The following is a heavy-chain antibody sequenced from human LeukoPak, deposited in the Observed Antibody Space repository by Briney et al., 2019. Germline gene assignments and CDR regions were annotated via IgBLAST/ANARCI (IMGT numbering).Heavy chain of an antibody. CDR2: INPNSGGT. CDR3: ARDLTRIVVVPAADWGGDAFDI. D-gene: IGHD2-2*01. CDR1: GYTFTGYY. J-gene: IGHJ3*02. V-gene: IGHV1-2*06. Sequence: ASVKVSCKASGYTFTGYYMHWVRQAPGQGLEWMGRINPNSGGTNYAQKFQGRVTVTRDTSISTAYMELSRLRSDDTAVYYCARDLTRIVVVPAADWGGDAFDIWGQGTMVTVSS.